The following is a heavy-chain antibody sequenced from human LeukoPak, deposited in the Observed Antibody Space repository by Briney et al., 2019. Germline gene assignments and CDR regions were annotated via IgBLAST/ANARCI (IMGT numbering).Heavy chain of an antibody. D-gene: IGHD3-10*01. J-gene: IGHJ6*03. CDR3: ARGKDGSGSPSYYFYYMDV. V-gene: IGHV1-24*01. CDR1: GYTLTELS. CDR2: FDPEDGET. Sequence: ASVKVSCKVSGYTLTELSMHWVRQAPGKGLEWMGGFDPEDGETIYAQKFQGRVTTTAAESTSPAYMERSSLRSEAPAVYYRARGKDGSGSPSYYFYYMDVWGKGTTVTISS.